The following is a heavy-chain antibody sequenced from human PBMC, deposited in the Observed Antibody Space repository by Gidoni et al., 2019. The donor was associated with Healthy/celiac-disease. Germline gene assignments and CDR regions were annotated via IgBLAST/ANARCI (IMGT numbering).Heavy chain of an antibody. Sequence: QVQRVQSGAQVTNPVASVKLSCQASGYTFTSYYMHWVRQGPGQGLEWMGIINPSGGSTSYEPKFQGRVTMTGDTSTSTVYMELSSLRSEDTAVYYCASLYDSSGYYADYWGQGTLVTVSS. CDR2: INPSGGST. J-gene: IGHJ4*02. V-gene: IGHV1-46*03. CDR1: GYTFTSYY. D-gene: IGHD3-22*01. CDR3: ASLYDSSGYYADY.